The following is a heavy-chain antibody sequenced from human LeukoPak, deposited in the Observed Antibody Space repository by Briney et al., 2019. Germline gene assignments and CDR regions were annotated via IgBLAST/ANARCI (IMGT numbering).Heavy chain of an antibody. J-gene: IGHJ4*02. CDR3: ARAGYSEGLDY. D-gene: IGHD6-13*01. CDR2: IYYSGST. Sequence: SETLSLTCTVSGGSISSYYWSWIRQPPGKGLEWIGYIYYSGSTNYNPSLKSRVTISVDTSKNQFSLKLSSVTAADTAVYYCARAGYSEGLDYWGQGTLVTVSS. CDR1: GGSISSYY. V-gene: IGHV4-59*01.